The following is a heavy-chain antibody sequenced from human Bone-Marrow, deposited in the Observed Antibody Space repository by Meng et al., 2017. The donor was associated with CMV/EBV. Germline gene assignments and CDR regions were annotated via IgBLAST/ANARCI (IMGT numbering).Heavy chain of an antibody. J-gene: IGHJ6*02. CDR2: IIPILGIA. D-gene: IGHD2-2*02. CDR3: ARGLVVPAAIFEVGIAARPAAAV. CDR1: GGTFSSYA. Sequence: SVKVSCKASGGTFSSYAISWVRQAPGQGLEWMGGIIPILGIANYAQKFQGRVTITADKSTSTAYMELSSLRSEDTAVYYCARGLVVPAAIFEVGIAARPAAAVWGQGTTVPVSS. V-gene: IGHV1-69*10.